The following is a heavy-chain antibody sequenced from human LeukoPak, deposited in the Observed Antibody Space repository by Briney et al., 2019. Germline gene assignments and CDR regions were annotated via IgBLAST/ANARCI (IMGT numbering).Heavy chain of an antibody. J-gene: IGHJ3*02. CDR3: AREEVVVTDAFDI. CDR2: INHSGST. CDR1: GGSFSGYY. Sequence: RSSETLSLTCAVYGGSFSGYYWSWIRQPPGKGLEWIGEINHSGSTNYNPSLKSRVTISVDTSKNQFSLKLSSVTAADTAVYYCAREEVVVTDAFDIWGQGTMVTVSS. D-gene: IGHD2-21*02. V-gene: IGHV4-34*01.